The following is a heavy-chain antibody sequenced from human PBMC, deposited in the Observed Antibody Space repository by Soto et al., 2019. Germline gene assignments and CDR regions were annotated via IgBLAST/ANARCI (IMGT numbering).Heavy chain of an antibody. V-gene: IGHV3-23*01. CDR1: GFTFSSYA. CDR2: ISGSGGST. Sequence: GGSLRLSCAASGFTFSSYAMSWVRQAPGKGLEWVSAISGSGGSTYYADSVKGRFTISRDNSKNTLYLQMNSLRAEDTAVYYCASDLSMVRGVIITAGYWGQGTLVTVSS. CDR3: ASDLSMVRGVIITAGY. D-gene: IGHD3-10*01. J-gene: IGHJ4*02.